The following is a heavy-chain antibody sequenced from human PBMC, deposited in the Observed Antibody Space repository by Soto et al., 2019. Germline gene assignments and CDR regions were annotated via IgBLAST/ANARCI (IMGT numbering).Heavy chain of an antibody. V-gene: IGHV3-33*01. J-gene: IGHJ4*02. CDR3: ARDCSSTSCLDY. CDR1: GFTFSSYG. Sequence: GGSLRLSCAASGFTFSSYGMHWVRQAPGKGLEWVAVIWYDGSNKYYADSVKGRFTISRDNSKNTLYLQMNSLRAEDTAVYYCARDCSSTSCLDYWGQGTLVTVPS. CDR2: IWYDGSNK. D-gene: IGHD2-2*01.